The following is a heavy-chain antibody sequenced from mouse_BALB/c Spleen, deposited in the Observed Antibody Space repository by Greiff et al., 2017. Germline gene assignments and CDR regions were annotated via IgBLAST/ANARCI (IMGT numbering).Heavy chain of an antibody. CDR1: GFTFSSYT. J-gene: IGHJ2*01. V-gene: IGHV5-6-4*01. CDR2: ISSGGSYT. D-gene: IGHD1-1*01. Sequence: EGQVVESGGGLVKPGGSLKLSCAASGFTFSSYTMSWVRQTPEKRLEWVATISSGGSYTYYPDSVKGRFTISRDNAKNTLYLQMSSLKSEDTAMYYCTRSITTVVFDYWGQGTTLTVSS. CDR3: TRSITTVVFDY.